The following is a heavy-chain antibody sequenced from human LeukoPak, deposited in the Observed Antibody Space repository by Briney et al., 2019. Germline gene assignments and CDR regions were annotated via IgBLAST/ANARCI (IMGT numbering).Heavy chain of an antibody. CDR2: INSDGSST. CDR3: ARAGTSGYSLGHDY. Sequence: GGSLRLSCAASGFTFSSYAMSWVRQAPGKGLVWVSRINSDGSSTSYADSVKGRFTISRDNAKNTLYLQMNSLRAEDTAVYYCARAGTSGYSLGHDYWGQGTLVTVSS. D-gene: IGHD5-18*01. V-gene: IGHV3-74*01. CDR1: GFTFSSYA. J-gene: IGHJ4*02.